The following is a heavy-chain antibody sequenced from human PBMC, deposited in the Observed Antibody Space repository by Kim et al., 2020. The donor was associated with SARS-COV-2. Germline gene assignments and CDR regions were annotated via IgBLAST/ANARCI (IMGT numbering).Heavy chain of an antibody. J-gene: IGHJ6*02. Sequence: GGSLRLSCSASGFTFSSYAMHWVRQAPGKGLEYVSAISSNGGSTYYADSVKGRFTISRDNSKNTLYLQMSSLRAEDAAVYYCVKIGTDGLGDYYYHGRDGWGQGTTDTVPS. D-gene: IGHD1-1*01. V-gene: IGHV3-64D*09. CDR1: GFTFSSYA. CDR2: ISSNGGST. CDR3: VKIGTDGLGDYYYHGRDG.